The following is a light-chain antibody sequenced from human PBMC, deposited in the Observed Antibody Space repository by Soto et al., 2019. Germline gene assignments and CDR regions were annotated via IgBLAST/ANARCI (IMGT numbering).Light chain of an antibody. CDR3: ASWDDSLNGHV. Sequence: QSALAQPPSASGTPGQRVTVSCSGSSSNIASNTVNWYQQLPGTAPKLLIYSNDQRPSGVHDRFSASKSGTSASLAISGLQSEDEADYYCASWDDSLNGHVFGTGTKVTVL. V-gene: IGLV1-44*01. J-gene: IGLJ1*01. CDR2: SND. CDR1: SSNIASNT.